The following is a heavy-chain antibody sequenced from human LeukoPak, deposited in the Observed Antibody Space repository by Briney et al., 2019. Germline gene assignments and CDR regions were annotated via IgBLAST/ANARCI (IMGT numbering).Heavy chain of an antibody. CDR2: ITSRSSYM. V-gene: IGHV3-21*01. CDR3: TRDPIAAAASGGDN. CDR1: GFTFSDYS. J-gene: IGHJ4*02. D-gene: IGHD6-13*01. Sequence: GGSLRLSCAASGFTFSDYSMNWVRQAPGKGLEWVSSITSRSSYMYYGDSVKGRFTISRDNAKNSLYLQMNSLRAEDTAIYYCTRDPIAAAASGGDNWGQGTLVTVSS.